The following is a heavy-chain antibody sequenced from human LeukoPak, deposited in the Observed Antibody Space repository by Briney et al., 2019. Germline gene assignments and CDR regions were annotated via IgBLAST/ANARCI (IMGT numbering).Heavy chain of an antibody. CDR1: GYTFTSYG. J-gene: IGHJ6*02. CDR3: ARPSRWHSGMDV. Sequence: SVKVSCKASGYTFTSYGISWVRQAPGQGLEWMGRIIPILGIANYAQKFQGRVTITADKSTSTAYMELSSLRSEDTAVYYCARPSRWHSGMDVWGQGTTVTVSS. D-gene: IGHD2-2*01. CDR2: IIPILGIA. V-gene: IGHV1-69*04.